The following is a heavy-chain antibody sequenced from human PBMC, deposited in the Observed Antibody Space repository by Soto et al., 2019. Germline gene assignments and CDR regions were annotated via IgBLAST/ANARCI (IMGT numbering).Heavy chain of an antibody. D-gene: IGHD6-19*01. V-gene: IGHV4-34*01. J-gene: IGHJ3*02. CDR2: IKHSGSS. Sequence: SETLSLTCAVYAGSFSHYYWNWIRQSPGKGLEWIGKIKHSGSSNYNPSLRSRVSISVDMSKNQFSLRLTSVTAADTAVYYCARGGSSDWQVDLDTWGQGTMVTVSS. CDR3: ARGGSSDWQVDLDT. CDR1: AGSFSHYY.